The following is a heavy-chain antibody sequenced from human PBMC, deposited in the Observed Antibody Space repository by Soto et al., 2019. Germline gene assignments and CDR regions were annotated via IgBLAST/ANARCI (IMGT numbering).Heavy chain of an antibody. V-gene: IGHV3-30*03. Sequence: QVQLVESGGGVVQPGRSLTVSCAASGFTFSNYGMHWVRQPPGKGLEWVAVISYDGNDRHYTDSVKGRFTISRDNSKKTLYLQMNILRAEDTAVYYCAQNVDGSPFEYWCQGTLVTVSS. CDR2: ISYDGNDR. CDR1: GFTFSNYG. J-gene: IGHJ4*02. CDR3: AQNVDGSPFEY.